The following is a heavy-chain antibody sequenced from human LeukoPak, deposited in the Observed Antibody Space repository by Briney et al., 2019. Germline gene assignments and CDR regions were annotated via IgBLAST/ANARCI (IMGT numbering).Heavy chain of an antibody. CDR3: ARATTTYYFDY. J-gene: IGHJ4*02. CDR2: INWNGGST. CDR1: GFTFDDYG. V-gene: IGHV3-20*04. D-gene: IGHD5-12*01. Sequence: RPGGSLRLSCAASGFTFDDYGMSWVRQAPGKGLEWVSGINWNGGSTGYADALKGRFTISRDNDKNSLYLQMNSLRAEDTALYYCARATTTYYFDYWGQGTLVTVSS.